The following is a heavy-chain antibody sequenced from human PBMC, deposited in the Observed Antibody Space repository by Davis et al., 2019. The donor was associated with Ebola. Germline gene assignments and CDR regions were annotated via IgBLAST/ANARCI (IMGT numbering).Heavy chain of an antibody. Sequence: GGSLRLSCAASGFTFSGSAMHWVRQASGKGLEWVGRIRSKANSYATAYAASVKGRFTISRDDSKNTAYLQMNSLKTEDTAVYYCAREGYDSSGYPPPNWFDPWGQGTLVTVSS. CDR3: AREGYDSSGYPPPNWFDP. CDR2: IRSKANSYAT. V-gene: IGHV3-73*01. CDR1: GFTFSGSA. D-gene: IGHD3-22*01. J-gene: IGHJ5*02.